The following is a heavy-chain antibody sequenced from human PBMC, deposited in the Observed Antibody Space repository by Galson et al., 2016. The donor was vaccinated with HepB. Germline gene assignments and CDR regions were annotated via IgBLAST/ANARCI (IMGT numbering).Heavy chain of an antibody. Sequence: SLRLSCAASGFTFSDYYMSWIRQAPGKGLGGVSKTCSRSSYTMYAESVKGRLTFSRDNAKNSLYLQMNSLRAEDTAVYYCARAQTTVVTYSDNWGQGTLLTVAS. CDR2: TCSRSSYT. CDR3: ARAQTTVVTYSDN. V-gene: IGHV3-11*06. J-gene: IGHJ4*02. D-gene: IGHD4-23*01. CDR1: GFTFSDYY.